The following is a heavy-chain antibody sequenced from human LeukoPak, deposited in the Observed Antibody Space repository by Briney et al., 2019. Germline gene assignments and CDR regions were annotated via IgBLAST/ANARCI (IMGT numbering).Heavy chain of an antibody. D-gene: IGHD4-17*01. Sequence: PSETLSLTCTVPDGSINNSFWNWVRQPPGKGLEWIAYIHTSGSTNYNPAFKSRVTLSVDTSKSQFSLKLNSVTAADTAVFYCARVNVAYGDHRGLLGHVLDIWGQGTMVTVSS. CDR1: DGSINNSF. V-gene: IGHV4-4*09. CDR2: IHTSGST. J-gene: IGHJ3*02. CDR3: ARVNVAYGDHRGLLGHVLDI.